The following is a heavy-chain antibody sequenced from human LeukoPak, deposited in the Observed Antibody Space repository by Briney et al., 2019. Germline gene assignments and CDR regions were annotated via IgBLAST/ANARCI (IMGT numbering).Heavy chain of an antibody. J-gene: IGHJ6*02. CDR1: GGTFSSYA. Sequence: GASVKVSCKASGGTFSSYAISWVRQAPGQGLEWMGRIIPILGIANYAQKFQGRVTITADKSTSTAYMELSSLRSEDTAVYYCARDAEYCTNGVCFPYGMDVWAKGPRSPSP. V-gene: IGHV1-69*04. CDR3: ARDAEYCTNGVCFPYGMDV. D-gene: IGHD2-8*01. CDR2: IIPILGIA.